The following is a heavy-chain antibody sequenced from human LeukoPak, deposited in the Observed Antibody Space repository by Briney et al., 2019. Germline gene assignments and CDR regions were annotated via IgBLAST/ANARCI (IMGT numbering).Heavy chain of an antibody. J-gene: IGHJ4*02. D-gene: IGHD3-22*01. V-gene: IGHV3-23*01. CDR3: AKVLYYYDSSGYYYFDY. CDR1: GFTFSSYA. Sequence: EGSLRLSCAASGFTFSSYAMSWVRQAPGKGLEWVSAISGSGGSTYYADSVKGRFTISRDNSKNTLYLQMNSLRAEDTAVYYCAKVLYYYDSSGYYYFDYWGQGTLVTVSS. CDR2: ISGSGGST.